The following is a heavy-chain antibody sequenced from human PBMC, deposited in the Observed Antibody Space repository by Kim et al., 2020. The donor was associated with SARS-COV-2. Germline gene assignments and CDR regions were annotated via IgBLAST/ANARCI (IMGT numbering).Heavy chain of an antibody. Sequence: ASVKVSCKASGYTFTGYYMHWVRQAPGQGLEWMGRINPNSGGTNYAQKFQGRVTMTRDTSISTAYMELSRLRSDDTAVYYCANLESGSYYKFDYWGQGTLVTVSS. CDR2: INPNSGGT. V-gene: IGHV1-2*06. J-gene: IGHJ4*02. CDR1: GYTFTGYY. CDR3: ANLESGSYYKFDY. D-gene: IGHD3-10*01.